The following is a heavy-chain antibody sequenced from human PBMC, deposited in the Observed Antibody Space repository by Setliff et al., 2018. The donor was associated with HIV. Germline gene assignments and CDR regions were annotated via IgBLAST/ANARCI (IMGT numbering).Heavy chain of an antibody. CDR2: ISPNNGVA. V-gene: IGHV1-2*06. J-gene: IGHJ3*01. CDR3: ARPRVFDSFDV. CDR1: EYMILAYK. Sequence: GASVKVSCKATEYMILAYKMNWVRQAPGQGLKWIGRISPNNGVAEYAPKFQGRVIMTLDTSISTAYLEIPRLTSDDAAVYYCARPRVFDSFDVWGQGTMVTVSS.